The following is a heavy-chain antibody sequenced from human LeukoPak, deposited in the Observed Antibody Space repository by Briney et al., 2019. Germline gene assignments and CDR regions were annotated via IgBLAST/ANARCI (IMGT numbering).Heavy chain of an antibody. CDR2: SNPSGDST. Sequence: ASVKVSCKASGYTFTNYYKHWVRQAPGHGLEWLGISNPSGDSTNYAQKFQGRDTMTRDTSTSTVYMDLSSLRSEDTAVYYCASAVVVPAAINLHYWGQGTLVTVSS. CDR1: GYTFTNYY. CDR3: ASAVVVPAAINLHY. V-gene: IGHV1-46*01. D-gene: IGHD2-2*02. J-gene: IGHJ4*02.